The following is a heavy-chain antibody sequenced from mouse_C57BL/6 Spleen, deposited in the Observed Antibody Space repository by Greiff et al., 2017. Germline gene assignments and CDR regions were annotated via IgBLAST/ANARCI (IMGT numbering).Heavy chain of an antibody. D-gene: IGHD1-1*01. CDR3: KYYGSSVAMDY. Sequence: VKLVESGPELVKPGASVTLSCKASGYTFTSYDINWVKQRPGQGLEWIGWIYPRDGSTKYNEKFKGKATLTVDKSSSTAYMELHSLTSEDSSVYFYKYYGSSVAMDYWGQGTSVTVSS. V-gene: IGHV1-85*01. CDR1: GYTFTSYD. J-gene: IGHJ4*01. CDR2: IYPRDGST.